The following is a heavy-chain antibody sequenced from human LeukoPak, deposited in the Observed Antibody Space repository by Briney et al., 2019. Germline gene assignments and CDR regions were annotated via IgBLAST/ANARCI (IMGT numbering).Heavy chain of an antibody. D-gene: IGHD3-3*01. Sequence: SVKVSCKASGGTFSSYAISWVRQAPGQGLEWMGGIIPIFGTANYAQKFQGRVTITADKSTSTAYMELSRLRSDDTAVYYCARGTLRFLEWLLVTDAFDIWGQGTMVTVSS. CDR2: IIPIFGTA. CDR1: GGTFSSYA. J-gene: IGHJ3*02. CDR3: ARGTLRFLEWLLVTDAFDI. V-gene: IGHV1-69*06.